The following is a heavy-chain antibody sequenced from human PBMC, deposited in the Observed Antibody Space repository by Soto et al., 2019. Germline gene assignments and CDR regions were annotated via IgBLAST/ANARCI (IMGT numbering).Heavy chain of an antibody. J-gene: IGHJ4*02. D-gene: IGHD5-12*01. CDR1: GWSFSGYS. CDR3: ARANQIGAMGRPFDY. Sequence: SLTCAVYGWSFSGYSWNWIHQRPGKGLEWIAEINHSGSTKHNPPLKSRLNISLDTYKNKSSLRLTYMTEADTAVYFCARANQIGAMGRPFDYWRQGILVTVSS. CDR2: INHSGST. V-gene: IGHV4-34*01.